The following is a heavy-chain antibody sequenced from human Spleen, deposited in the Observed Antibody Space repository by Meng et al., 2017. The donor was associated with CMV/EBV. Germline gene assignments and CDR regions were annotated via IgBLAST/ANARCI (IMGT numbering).Heavy chain of an antibody. Sequence: SVKVSCKASGGSFSTYSFNWVQQAPGQGLVRMGGITPIFDITNYALKFQDRVTINADKSTATVYMELTGLRSEDTAVYYCARDRGGGNYYYFDDWGQGTLVTVSS. CDR3: ARDRGGGNYYYFDD. CDR2: ITPIFDIT. J-gene: IGHJ4*02. V-gene: IGHV1-69*10. D-gene: IGHD1-7*01. CDR1: GGSFSTYS.